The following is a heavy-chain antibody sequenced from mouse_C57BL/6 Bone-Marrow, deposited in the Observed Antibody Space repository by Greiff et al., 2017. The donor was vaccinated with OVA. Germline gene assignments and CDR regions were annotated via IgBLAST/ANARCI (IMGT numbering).Heavy chain of an antibody. CDR2: IDPSDSYT. CDR1: GYTFTSYW. Sequence: QVQLQQPGAELVRPGTSVKLSCKASGYTFTSYWMHWVKQRPGQGLEWIGVIDPSDSYTNYNQKFKGNATVTVDTSSSTAYMQLSSLTSDDSAVYYCARGRWLLPYYFDYWGQGTTLTVSS. J-gene: IGHJ2*01. CDR3: ARGRWLLPYYFDY. D-gene: IGHD2-3*01. V-gene: IGHV1-59*01.